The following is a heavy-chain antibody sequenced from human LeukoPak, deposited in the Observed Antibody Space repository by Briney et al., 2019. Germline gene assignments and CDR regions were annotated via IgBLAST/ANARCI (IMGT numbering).Heavy chain of an antibody. Sequence: SGTLSLTCAVSGGSISSSNWWSWVRQPPGKGLEWIGEIYHSGSTNYNPSLKSRVTISVDKSRNQFSLKLSSVTAADTAVYYCARVQGGRSSSWYPFDYWGQGTLVTVSS. J-gene: IGHJ4*02. CDR1: GGSISSSNW. CDR3: ARVQGGRSSSWYPFDY. D-gene: IGHD6-13*01. CDR2: IYHSGST. V-gene: IGHV4-4*02.